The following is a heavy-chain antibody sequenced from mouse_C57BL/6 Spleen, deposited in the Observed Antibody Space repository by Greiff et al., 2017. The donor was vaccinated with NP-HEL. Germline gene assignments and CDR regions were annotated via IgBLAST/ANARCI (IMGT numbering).Heavy chain of an antibody. CDR2: ISSGGSYT. Sequence: EVQLVESGGDLVKPGGSLKLSCAASGFTFSSYGMSWVRQTPDKRLEWVATISSGGSYTYYPDSVKGRFTISRDNAKNTLYLQMSSLKSEDTAMYYCARLGNYGFDYWGQGTTLTVSS. CDR1: GFTFSSYG. V-gene: IGHV5-6*01. D-gene: IGHD2-1*01. J-gene: IGHJ2*01. CDR3: ARLGNYGFDY.